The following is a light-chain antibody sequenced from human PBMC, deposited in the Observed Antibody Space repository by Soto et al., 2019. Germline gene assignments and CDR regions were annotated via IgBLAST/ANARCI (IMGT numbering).Light chain of an antibody. V-gene: IGKV3-11*01. CDR1: QSLNNN. CDR3: QQRSNWLT. J-gene: IGKJ4*01. Sequence: EMLLTQSPATLSLSPGEGATLSCRASQSLNNNLAWYQHQPGLPPRLLIYDASNRATGIPARFSGSGSGTDFTLTISSLEPEDFAVYYCQQRSNWLTFGGGTKVDIK. CDR2: DAS.